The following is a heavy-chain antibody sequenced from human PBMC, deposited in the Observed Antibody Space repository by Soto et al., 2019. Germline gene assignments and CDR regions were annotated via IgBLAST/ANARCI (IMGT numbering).Heavy chain of an antibody. CDR3: ASVNLRFSYGLDV. CDR2: ISKSSSVI. CDR1: GSTFSSSE. Sequence: GGSLRLSCAASGSTFSSSEMHWVRQAPGKGLEWVSYISKSSSVIYYADSVKGRFTISRDNAKNLLYLQMNSLRAEDTAVYFCASVNLRFSYGLDVWGKGTTVTVS. J-gene: IGHJ6*04. V-gene: IGHV3-48*03. D-gene: IGHD3-3*01.